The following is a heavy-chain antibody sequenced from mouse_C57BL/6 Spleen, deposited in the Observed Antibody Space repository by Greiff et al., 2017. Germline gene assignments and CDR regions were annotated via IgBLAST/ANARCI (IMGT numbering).Heavy chain of an antibody. V-gene: IGHV1-52*01. D-gene: IGHD2-5*01. CDR3: ARRDYSKGAMDY. J-gene: IGHJ4*01. Sequence: QVQLQQPGAELVRPGSSVKLSCKASGYTFTSYWMHWVKQRPIQGLEWIGNIDPSDSETHYNQKFKDKATLTVDKSSSTAYMQLSSLTSEDSAVYYCARRDYSKGAMDYGGQGTSVTVAS. CDR1: GYTFTSYW. CDR2: IDPSDSET.